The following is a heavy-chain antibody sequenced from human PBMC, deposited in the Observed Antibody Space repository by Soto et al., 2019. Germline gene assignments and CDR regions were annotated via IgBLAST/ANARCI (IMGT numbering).Heavy chain of an antibody. CDR1: GDTLSTYY. J-gene: IGHJ4*02. V-gene: IGHV1-46*03. CDR2: INPRSGKT. D-gene: IGHD3-22*01. Sequence: VQLVQSGAGVKRPGASVKISCKASGDTLSTYYMHWARQAPGQGLEWMGIINPRSGKTNYPQKFQGRVTMTRDTSTTTVYMELSTLRSEDTAMYYCARGVGYSDSSGYPFDYWGQGTLVTVSS. CDR3: ARGVGYSDSSGYPFDY.